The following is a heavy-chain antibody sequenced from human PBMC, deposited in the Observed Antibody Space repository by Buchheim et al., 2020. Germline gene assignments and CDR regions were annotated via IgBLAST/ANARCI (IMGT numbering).Heavy chain of an antibody. V-gene: IGHV3-48*01. CDR2: ISSSSSTI. D-gene: IGHD2-2*02. CDR1: GFTFCSYS. CDR3: ARDFRCSSTSCYRGFDY. Sequence: EVQLVESGGGLVQPGGSLRLSCAASGFTFCSYSMNWVRQAPGKGLEWVSYISSSSSTIYYADSVKGRFTISRDNAKNSLYLQMNSLRAEDTAVYYCARDFRCSSTSCYRGFDYWGQGTL. J-gene: IGHJ4*02.